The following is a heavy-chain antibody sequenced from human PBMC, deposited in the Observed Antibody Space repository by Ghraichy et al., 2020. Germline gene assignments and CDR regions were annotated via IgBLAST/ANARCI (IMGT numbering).Heavy chain of an antibody. CDR2: FDPEDGET. CDR1: GYTLTELS. J-gene: IGHJ6*02. V-gene: IGHV1-24*01. CDR3: ATGGSGIVGATPQGTYYYYYGMDV. Sequence: ASVKVSCKVSGYTLTELSMHWVRQAPGKGLEWMGGFDPEDGETIYAQKFQGRVTMTEDTSTDTAYMELSSLRSEDTAVYYCATGGSGIVGATPQGTYYYYYGMDVWGQGTTVTVSS. D-gene: IGHD1-26*01.